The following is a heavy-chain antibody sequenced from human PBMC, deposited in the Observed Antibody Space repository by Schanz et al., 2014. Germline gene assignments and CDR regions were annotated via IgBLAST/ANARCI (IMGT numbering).Heavy chain of an antibody. J-gene: IGHJ4*02. V-gene: IGHV4-59*07. CDR3: ARSEPLPTDDNTAYCLDY. D-gene: IGHD3-22*01. Sequence: VQLQQSGPGLVKPSDTLSLTCTVSGGSISRHYWSWIRQPPGKGLEWIGYIHYSGNSNYNPSLKSRLPISLDTSKSQFSLKLTSVTAADTAVYYCARSEPLPTDDNTAYCLDYWGQGTLVTVSS. CDR1: GGSISRHY. CDR2: IHYSGNS.